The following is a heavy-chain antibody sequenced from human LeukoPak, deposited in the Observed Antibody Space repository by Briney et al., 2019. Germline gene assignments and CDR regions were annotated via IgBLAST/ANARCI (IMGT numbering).Heavy chain of an antibody. D-gene: IGHD2-2*01. J-gene: IGHJ3*02. Sequence: EPSETLSLTCAVSGGSISSSNWWSWVRQPPGKGLEWIGEIYHSGSTNYNPSLKSRVTISVDKSKNQFSLKLSSVTAADTAVYYCARTIYRSSTSCYPGDAFDIWGQGTMVTVSS. CDR3: ARTIYRSSTSCYPGDAFDI. CDR2: IYHSGST. V-gene: IGHV4-4*02. CDR1: GGSISSSNW.